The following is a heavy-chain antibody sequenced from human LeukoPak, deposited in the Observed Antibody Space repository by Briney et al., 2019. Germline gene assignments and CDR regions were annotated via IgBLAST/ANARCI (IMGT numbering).Heavy chain of an antibody. Sequence: NPSETLSLTCTVSGGSISSYYWSWIRQPPGKGLEWIGYIYYSGSTNYNPSLKSRVTISVDTSKNQFSLKLSSVTAADTAVYYCARGEQWLAPYYYYYGMDVWGQGTTVTVS. CDR3: ARGEQWLAPYYYYYGMDV. CDR1: GGSISSYY. D-gene: IGHD6-19*01. V-gene: IGHV4-59*08. CDR2: IYYSGST. J-gene: IGHJ6*02.